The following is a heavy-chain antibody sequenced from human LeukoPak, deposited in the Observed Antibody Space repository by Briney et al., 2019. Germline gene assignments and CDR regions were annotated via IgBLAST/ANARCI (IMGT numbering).Heavy chain of an antibody. CDR2: INHSGST. CDR3: ARGVPHYDFWSGYYGYNWFDP. Sequence: PSETLSLTCAVYGGSFSGYYWSWIHQPPGKGLEWIGEINHSGSTNYNPSLKSRVTISVDTSKNQFSLKLSSVTAADTAVYYCARGVPHYDFWSGYYGYNWFDPWGQGTLVTVSS. D-gene: IGHD3-3*01. V-gene: IGHV4-34*01. J-gene: IGHJ5*02. CDR1: GGSFSGYY.